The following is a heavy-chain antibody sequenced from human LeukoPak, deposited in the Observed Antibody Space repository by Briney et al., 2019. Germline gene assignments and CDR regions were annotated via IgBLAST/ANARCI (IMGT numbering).Heavy chain of an antibody. D-gene: IGHD3-10*01. J-gene: IGHJ4*02. V-gene: IGHV3-30*03. Sequence: PGGSLRLSCAASGFTFSSYGMHWVRQAPGKGLEWVAVISYDGSNRYYADSVKGRFIIARDNSKNTLYLQMNSLRAEDTAVYYCARTLALYGSGSFFDFWGQGTLVTVSS. CDR2: ISYDGSNR. CDR1: GFTFSSYG. CDR3: ARTLALYGSGSFFDF.